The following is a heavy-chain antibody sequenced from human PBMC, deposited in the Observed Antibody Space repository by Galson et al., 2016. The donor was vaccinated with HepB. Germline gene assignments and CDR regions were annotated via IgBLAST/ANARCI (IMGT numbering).Heavy chain of an antibody. V-gene: IGHV3-23*01. D-gene: IGHD6-13*01. CDR1: GFTFSDFA. CDR3: AKGPQLTSSSWSSYNWFDP. Sequence: SLRLSCAASGFTFSDFAMHWVRQAPGKGLEWVSGISGRGNFTYYSDSGKGRFTISRDNSKKMVFLQMNSLRVEDTGVYYCAKGPQLTSSSWSSYNWFDPWGQGTLVSVSS. CDR2: ISGRGNFT. J-gene: IGHJ5*02.